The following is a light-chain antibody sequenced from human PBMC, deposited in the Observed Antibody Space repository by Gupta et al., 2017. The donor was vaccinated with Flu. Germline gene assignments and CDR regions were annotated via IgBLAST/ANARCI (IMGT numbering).Light chain of an antibody. CDR1: QSIRSN. CDR3: QQYDNWPPIT. CDR2: GAS. Sequence: ATLSVSPGERDTLSCRARQSIRSNIAWYQKKPGQAPGLLIYGASTRASGIPARFSGSGSGTEFTLTISGLQSEDFAVYNCQQYDNWPPITFGGGTKVEI. V-gene: IGKV3-15*01. J-gene: IGKJ4*01.